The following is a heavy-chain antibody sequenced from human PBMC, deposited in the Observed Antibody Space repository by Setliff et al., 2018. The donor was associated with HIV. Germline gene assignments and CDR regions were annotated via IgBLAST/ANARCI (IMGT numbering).Heavy chain of an antibody. J-gene: IGHJ4*02. CDR2: INHSGST. Sequence: SETLSLTCDVSGFSITDGFYWAWIRQSPGKGLEWIGSINHSGSTCCTPSLKSRVTMSVDTSKNHFSLKLSSVTAADTAMYFCARQPPLSVLQVWFDDYWGQGTLVTVSS. CDR1: GFSITDGFY. V-gene: IGHV4-38-2*01. CDR3: ARQPPLSVLQVWFDDY. D-gene: IGHD3-10*01.